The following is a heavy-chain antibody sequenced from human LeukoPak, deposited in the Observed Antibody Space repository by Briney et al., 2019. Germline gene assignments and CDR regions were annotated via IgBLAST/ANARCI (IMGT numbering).Heavy chain of an antibody. V-gene: IGHV3-74*01. J-gene: IGHJ6*03. CDR1: GFTFSSYW. D-gene: IGHD3-10*01. Sequence: GGSLRLSCAASGFTFSSYWMHWVCHTPEKGLVWVSRVSYDGSSTNYADSVKGRFTISRDNAKNTLYLQMNSLRAEDTAVYYCSREATGRGNNYMDVWGQGTTVTVSS. CDR2: VSYDGSST. CDR3: SREATGRGNNYMDV.